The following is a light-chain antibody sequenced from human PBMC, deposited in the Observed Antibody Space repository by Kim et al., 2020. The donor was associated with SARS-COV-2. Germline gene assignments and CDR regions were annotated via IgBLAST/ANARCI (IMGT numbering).Light chain of an antibody. Sequence: PGERATLACRASQSVSSSYLAWYQQKPGQAPRLLIYGASSRATGIPDRFSGSGSGTDFTLTISRLEPEDFAVYYCQQYGSSPPLTFGGGTKVDIK. CDR1: QSVSSSY. CDR3: QQYGSSPPLT. CDR2: GAS. J-gene: IGKJ4*01. V-gene: IGKV3-20*01.